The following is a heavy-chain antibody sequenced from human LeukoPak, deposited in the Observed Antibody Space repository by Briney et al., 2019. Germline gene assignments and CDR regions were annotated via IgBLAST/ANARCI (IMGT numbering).Heavy chain of an antibody. CDR3: ARNYGGAYYLDY. J-gene: IGHJ4*02. Sequence: WETLSLTCTVSGGSISGYYWSWIRQPAGKGPEWIGRIYSSGSTNYNPSLKSRVTMSVDTSKNQSSLKLSSVTAADTAVYYCARNYGGAYYLDYWGQGTLVTVSS. V-gene: IGHV4-4*07. D-gene: IGHD4/OR15-4a*01. CDR1: GGSISGYY. CDR2: IYSSGST.